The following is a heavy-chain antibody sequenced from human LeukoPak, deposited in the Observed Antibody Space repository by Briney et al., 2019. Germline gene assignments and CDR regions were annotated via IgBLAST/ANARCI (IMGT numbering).Heavy chain of an antibody. CDR3: ARVLVLAPDY. CDR2: ISSSSSYI. J-gene: IGHJ4*02. CDR1: GFTFSSYS. Sequence: GGSLRLSCAASGFTFSSYSMNWVRQASGKGLEWVSSISSSSSYIYYADSVKGRFTISRDNAKNSLYLQMNSLRAEDTAVYYCARVLVLAPDYWGQGTLVTVSS. V-gene: IGHV3-21*01. D-gene: IGHD3-3*01.